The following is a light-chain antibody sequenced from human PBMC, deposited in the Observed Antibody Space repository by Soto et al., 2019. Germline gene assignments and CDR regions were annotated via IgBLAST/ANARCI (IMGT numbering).Light chain of an antibody. CDR1: QSVLYTSNNKNY. CDR3: QQYYTTPRT. Sequence: DIVMTQSPDSLAVSLGERATINCKSSQSVLYTSNNKNYLAWYQQTPGHPPKVLIYWASTRESGVPDRFSGSGSGTDFTLTISSLQAEDVAVYFCQQYYTTPRTFGQGTKVEIK. CDR2: WAS. J-gene: IGKJ1*01. V-gene: IGKV4-1*01.